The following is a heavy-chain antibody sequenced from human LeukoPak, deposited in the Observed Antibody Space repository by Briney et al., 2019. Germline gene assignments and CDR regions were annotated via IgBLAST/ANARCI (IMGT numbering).Heavy chain of an antibody. V-gene: IGHV3-30*18. CDR1: GFTFSSYG. CDR2: ISYDGSNK. Sequence: PGGSLRLSCAASGFTFSSYGMHWVRQAPGKGLEWVAVISYDGSNKYYADSVKGRFTISRDNSKNTLYLQMNSPRAEDTAVYYCAKGAVDTAMVSDYWGQGTLVTVSS. J-gene: IGHJ4*02. D-gene: IGHD5-18*01. CDR3: AKGAVDTAMVSDY.